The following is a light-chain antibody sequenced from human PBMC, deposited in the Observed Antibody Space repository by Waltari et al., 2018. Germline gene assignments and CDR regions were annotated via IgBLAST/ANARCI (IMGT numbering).Light chain of an antibody. CDR1: QSLLHSDGRTY. J-gene: IGKJ1*01. CDR2: EFS. CDR3: MQSIEVPRT. Sequence: DIVMTQTPLSLSVTPGQPAAISCKSSQSLLHSDGRTYLYWYLRKPGQSPQLLIYEFSNRFSGVSDRFNGSGSGTDFTLKISRMEAEDVGVYYCMQSIEVPRTFGQGTKVEIK. V-gene: IGKV2D-29*02.